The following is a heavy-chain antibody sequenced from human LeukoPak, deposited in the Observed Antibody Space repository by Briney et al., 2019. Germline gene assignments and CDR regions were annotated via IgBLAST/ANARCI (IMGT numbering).Heavy chain of an antibody. V-gene: IGHV3-15*01. J-gene: IGHJ4*02. CDR2: IKDGGTT. D-gene: IGHD3-10*01. CDR3: GLGSGRTDFDY. Sequence: GGSLRLSCAVSGSTFSNAWMSWVRQAPGKGLEWVGRIKDGGTTDYGAPVKGRFTISRDDSKNTLYMQMNSPKTEDTAVYYCGLGSGRTDFDYWGQGTLVTVSS. CDR1: GSTFSNAW.